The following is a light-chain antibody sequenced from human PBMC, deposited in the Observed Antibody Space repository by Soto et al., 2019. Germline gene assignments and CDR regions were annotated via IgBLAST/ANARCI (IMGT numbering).Light chain of an antibody. CDR2: GAS. CDR3: QQYGTSPPLVT. Sequence: EIVLTQSPSTLSLSPGERATLSCRASQSVSNTYLAWYQQKSGQAPRLLIYGASSRAAGIPDRFSGSGSGTDFTLTISRLEPEDFAMYYCQQYGTSPPLVTFGGWTLVEI. J-gene: IGKJ4*01. V-gene: IGKV3-20*01. CDR1: QSVSNTY.